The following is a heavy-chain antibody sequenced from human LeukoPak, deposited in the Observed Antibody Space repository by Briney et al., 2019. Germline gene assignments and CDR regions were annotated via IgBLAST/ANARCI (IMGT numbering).Heavy chain of an antibody. Sequence: PGGSLEISGAASGFTVSSNYTSWVRQAPGKGLEWVSVIYSGGSTYYADSVKGRFTISRDNSKNTLYLQMNSLRAEDTAVYYCARDPYDSSGYLSYWGQGTVVTVSS. J-gene: IGHJ4*02. V-gene: IGHV3-53*01. CDR3: ARDPYDSSGYLSY. CDR2: IYSGGST. D-gene: IGHD3-22*01. CDR1: GFTVSSNY.